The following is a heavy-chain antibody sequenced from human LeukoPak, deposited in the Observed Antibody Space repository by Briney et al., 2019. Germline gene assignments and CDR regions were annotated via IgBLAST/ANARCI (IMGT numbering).Heavy chain of an antibody. CDR2: IYYSGST. J-gene: IGHJ4*02. V-gene: IGHV4-39*07. D-gene: IGHD1-26*01. Sequence: SETLSLTCAVSGGSISSSSYYWGWIRQPPGKGLEWIGSIYYSGSTYYNPSLKSRVTISVDTSNNQFSLKLSSVTAADTAVYYCATTTIRLGYWGQGTLVTVSS. CDR1: GGSISSSSYY. CDR3: ATTTIRLGY.